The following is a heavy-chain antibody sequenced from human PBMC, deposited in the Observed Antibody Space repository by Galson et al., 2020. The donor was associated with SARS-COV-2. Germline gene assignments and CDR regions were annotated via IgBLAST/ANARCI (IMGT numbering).Heavy chain of an antibody. V-gene: IGHV4-39*07. D-gene: IGHD3-10*01. CDR2: IYYSGST. Sequence: SETLSLTCTVSGGSISSSSYYWGWIRQPPGKGLEWIGSIYYSGSTYYNPSLKSRVTISVDTSKNQFSLKLSSVTAAETAVYYCARDDGSGSFDYWGQGTLVTVSS. J-gene: IGHJ4*02. CDR1: GGSISSSSYY. CDR3: ARDDGSGSFDY.